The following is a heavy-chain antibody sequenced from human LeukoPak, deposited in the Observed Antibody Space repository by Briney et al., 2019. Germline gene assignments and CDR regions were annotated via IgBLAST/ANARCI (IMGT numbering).Heavy chain of an antibody. V-gene: IGHV1-18*01. J-gene: IGHJ6*03. D-gene: IGHD3-22*01. CDR1: GYTFTSYG. CDR2: ISAYNGNT. Sequence: ASVKVSCKASGYTFTSYGISWVRQAPGQGLEWMGWISAYNGNTNYAQNLQGRVTMTTDTSTSTAYMELRSLRSDDTAVYYCAREEVGVDSSSHYYYYMDVWGKGTTVTVPS. CDR3: AREEVGVDSSSHYYYYMDV.